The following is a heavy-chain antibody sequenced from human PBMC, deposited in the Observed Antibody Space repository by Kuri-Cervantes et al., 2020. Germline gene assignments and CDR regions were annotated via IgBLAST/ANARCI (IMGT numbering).Heavy chain of an antibody. CDR3: AKDPNTLSIVGAAVAFDS. D-gene: IGHD1-26*01. V-gene: IGHV3-48*01. CDR2: ISSGSSTI. Sequence: GGSLRLSCAASGFTFGSYSINWVRQVPGKGLEWVSYISSGSSTIYYADSVKGRFTVSRDDAKSSLYLQMNSLRAEDTAVYYCAKDPNTLSIVGAAVAFDSWGQGTLVTVSS. J-gene: IGHJ4*02. CDR1: GFTFGSYS.